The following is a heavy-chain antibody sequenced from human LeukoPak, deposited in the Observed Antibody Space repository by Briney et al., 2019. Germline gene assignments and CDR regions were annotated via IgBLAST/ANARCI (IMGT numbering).Heavy chain of an antibody. Sequence: TGGSLRLSCAASGFTFSSYWMSWVRQAPGKGLEWVANINQDGSEKYYVDSVKGRFTISRDNAKNSLYLQMNSLRAEDTAVYYCARVGYTDWFDPWGQGTLVTVSS. V-gene: IGHV3-7*01. CDR1: GFTFSSYW. D-gene: IGHD2-2*02. CDR3: ARVGYTDWFDP. J-gene: IGHJ5*02. CDR2: INQDGSEK.